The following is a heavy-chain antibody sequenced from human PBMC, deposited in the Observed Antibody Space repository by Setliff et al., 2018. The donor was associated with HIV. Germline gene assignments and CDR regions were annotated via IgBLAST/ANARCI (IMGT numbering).Heavy chain of an antibody. CDR3: AKGRSGYYNFDS. CDR1: GFTFSSYA. Sequence: LRLSCAASGFTFSSYAMSWVRQAPGKGLEWVSAISGSGGSTYYADSVKGRFTISRDNSKNTLYLQMNSLRVEDAAVYYCAKGRSGYYNFDSWGQGTLVTVSS. CDR2: ISGSGGST. J-gene: IGHJ4*02. V-gene: IGHV3-23*01. D-gene: IGHD3-22*01.